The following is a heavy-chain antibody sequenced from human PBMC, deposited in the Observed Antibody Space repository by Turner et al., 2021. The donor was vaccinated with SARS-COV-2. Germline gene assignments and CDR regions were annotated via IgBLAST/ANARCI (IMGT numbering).Heavy chain of an antibody. CDR1: GGTFSSYA. Sequence: QVQLVPSGAEVKKPGSSVKVSGKASGGTFSSYAITWVRQAPGQGLEWMGGIIPILGIANHAQKFQGRVTITADKSTSTAYMELSSLRSEDTAVYYCARDKMLAAMPTSGMDVWGQGTTVTVSS. V-gene: IGHV1-69*10. CDR2: IIPILGIA. D-gene: IGHD2-2*01. J-gene: IGHJ6*02. CDR3: ARDKMLAAMPTSGMDV.